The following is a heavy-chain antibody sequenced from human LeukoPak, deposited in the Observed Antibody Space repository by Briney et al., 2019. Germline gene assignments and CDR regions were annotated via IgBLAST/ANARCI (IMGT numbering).Heavy chain of an antibody. D-gene: IGHD3-3*01. CDR1: GYTFTGYY. V-gene: IGHV1-18*04. CDR3: ARDPYYDFWSGYSVSEQYYYYGMDV. J-gene: IGHJ6*02. Sequence: GASVKVSCKASGYTFTGYYMHWVRQAPGQGLEWMGWISAYNGNTNYAQKLQGRVTMTTDTSTSTAYMELRSLRSDDTAVYYCARDPYYDFWSGYSVSEQYYYYGMDVWGQGTTVTVSS. CDR2: ISAYNGNT.